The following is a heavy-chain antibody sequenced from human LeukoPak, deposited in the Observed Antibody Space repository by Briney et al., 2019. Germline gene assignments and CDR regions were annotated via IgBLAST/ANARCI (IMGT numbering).Heavy chain of an antibody. CDR2: ISSSSSYI. Sequence: GGSLRLSCAASGFTFSSYSMNWVRQAPGKGLEWVSSISSSSSYIYYADSVKGRFTISRDNAKNSLYLQMNSLRAEDTAVYYCARPPRYCSSTSCYAGAGDDAFDIWGQGTMVIVSS. CDR3: ARPPRYCSSTSCYAGAGDDAFDI. V-gene: IGHV3-21*01. CDR1: GFTFSSYS. D-gene: IGHD2-2*01. J-gene: IGHJ3*02.